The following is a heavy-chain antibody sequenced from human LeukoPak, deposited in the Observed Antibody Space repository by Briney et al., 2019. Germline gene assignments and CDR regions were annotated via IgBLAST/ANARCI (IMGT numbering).Heavy chain of an antibody. D-gene: IGHD2-15*01. CDR3: ARAGCSGGSCHSHSVY. J-gene: IGHJ1*01. CDR2: ITSYSGNT. Sequence: GASVKVSCKASGYTFTGYFMHWVRQAPGQGLEWMGWITSYSGNTNYAQKFQGRVTMTTETSTNTAYMELRSLSSDDTAVFYCARAGCSGGSCHSHSVYWGQGTLVTVSS. CDR1: GYTFTGYF. V-gene: IGHV1-18*04.